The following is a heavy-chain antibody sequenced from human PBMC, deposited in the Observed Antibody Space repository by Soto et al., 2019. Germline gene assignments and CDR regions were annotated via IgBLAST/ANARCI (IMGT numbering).Heavy chain of an antibody. CDR2: ISRSGDAI. V-gene: IGHV3-23*01. Sequence: EVQVLESGGGLVQPGGSLRLSCAASGFTFSIFPMTWVRQAPGRGLEWVSAISRSGDAIYYADSVRGRFTISRDNSKNTLYLQMNGLRAEDTAIYYCASHYDIPTGALGYFDFWGQGSLVTVSS. CDR1: GFTFSIFP. D-gene: IGHD3-9*01. CDR3: ASHYDIPTGALGYFDF. J-gene: IGHJ4*02.